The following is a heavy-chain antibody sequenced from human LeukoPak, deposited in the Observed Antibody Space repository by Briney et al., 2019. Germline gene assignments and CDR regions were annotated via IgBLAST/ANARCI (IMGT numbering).Heavy chain of an antibody. Sequence: GGSLRLSCAASGFTFSSYWMHWVRQAPGKGLVWVSHIDTDGSTTTYADSVKGRFTISRGNAKNTMYLQMNSLRAEDTAVFYLPRVGACRAFDYWGQGTLVTVSS. CDR3: PRVGACRAFDY. CDR2: IDTDGSTT. V-gene: IGHV3-74*01. CDR1: GFTFSSYW. J-gene: IGHJ4*02. D-gene: IGHD1-26*01.